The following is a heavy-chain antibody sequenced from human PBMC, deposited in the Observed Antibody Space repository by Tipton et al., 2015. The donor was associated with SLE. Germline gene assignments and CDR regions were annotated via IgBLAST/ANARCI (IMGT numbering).Heavy chain of an antibody. J-gene: IGHJ5*02. V-gene: IGHV4-61*02. CDR2: VYISGDT. D-gene: IGHD6-13*01. CDR1: GGSINSGGYY. CDR3: ARAVGYVAAANSPGWFDA. Sequence: TLSLTCTVSGGSINSGGYYWTWIRQPAGKGLEGIGRVYISGDTNYNPPLKSRVTISVDTSKNQFTLKVSSVTAAGTAVYYCARAVGYVAAANSPGWFDAWGQGTLVTVSS.